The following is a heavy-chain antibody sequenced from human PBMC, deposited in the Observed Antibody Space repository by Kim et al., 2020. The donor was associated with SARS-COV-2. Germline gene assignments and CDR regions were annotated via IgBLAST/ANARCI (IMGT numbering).Heavy chain of an antibody. V-gene: IGHV1-46*01. D-gene: IGHD6-13*01. Sequence: AQKFQGRVTMTRDTSTSTVYMELSSLRSEDTAVYYCARTGIAAAAYYFDYWGQGTLVTVSS. CDR3: ARTGIAAAAYYFDY. J-gene: IGHJ4*02.